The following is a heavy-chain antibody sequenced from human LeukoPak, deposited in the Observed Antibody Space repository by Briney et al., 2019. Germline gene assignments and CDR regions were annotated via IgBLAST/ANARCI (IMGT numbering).Heavy chain of an antibody. CDR2: ISANGDNT. Sequence: PGGSLRLSCSASGFTFSGSAMHWVRQAPGKGPESVSGISANGDNTYYGDSVKVRFTISRDNSKNTVHLQMSSLSPEDTAVYYCVRDPTWGQGTLVIVSS. CDR1: GFTFSGSA. J-gene: IGHJ5*02. CDR3: VRDPT. V-gene: IGHV3-64D*06.